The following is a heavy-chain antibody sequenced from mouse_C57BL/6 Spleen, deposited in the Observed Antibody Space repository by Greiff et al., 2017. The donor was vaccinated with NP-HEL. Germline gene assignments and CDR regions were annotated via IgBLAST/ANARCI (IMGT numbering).Heavy chain of an antibody. J-gene: IGHJ2*01. D-gene: IGHD2-3*01. CDR3: AREEDGYYCDY. CDR1: GYTFTSYT. Sequence: QVQLQQSGAELARPGASVKMSCKASGYTFTSYTMHWVKQRPGQGLEWIGYINPSSGYTKSNQKFKDKATLTADKSSSTAYMQLSSLTSEDSAVYYCAREEDGYYCDYWGQGTTLTVSS. V-gene: IGHV1-4*01. CDR2: INPSSGYT.